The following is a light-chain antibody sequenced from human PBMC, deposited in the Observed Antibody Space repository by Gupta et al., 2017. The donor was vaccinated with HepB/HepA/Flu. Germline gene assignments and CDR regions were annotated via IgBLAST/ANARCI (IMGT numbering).Light chain of an antibody. Sequence: HSVLIHPLSGSGAPWQRFTISCLASSSNIGAGHDVHWYQQLPGKAPKLLIFGNTNRPSGVPDRFSGSKSGTSASLAITGLQAEDEADYYCQSYDNSLSDYVFGTGTKVTVL. V-gene: IGLV1-40*01. CDR3: QSYDNSLSDYV. CDR1: SSNIGAGHD. J-gene: IGLJ1*01. CDR2: GNT.